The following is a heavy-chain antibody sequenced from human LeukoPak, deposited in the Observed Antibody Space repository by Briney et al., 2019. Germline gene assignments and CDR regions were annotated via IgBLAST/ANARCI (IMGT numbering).Heavy chain of an antibody. Sequence: GASVKVSCKASGYTFTSYGISWVRQAPGQGLEWMGWISAYNGNTNYAQKLQGRVTMTTDTSTSTAYMELGSLRSDDTAVYYCARGWGLWFGTRTSGWYFDLWGRGTLVTVSS. CDR1: GYTFTSYG. D-gene: IGHD3-10*01. CDR3: ARGWGLWFGTRTSGWYFDL. V-gene: IGHV1-18*04. J-gene: IGHJ2*01. CDR2: ISAYNGNT.